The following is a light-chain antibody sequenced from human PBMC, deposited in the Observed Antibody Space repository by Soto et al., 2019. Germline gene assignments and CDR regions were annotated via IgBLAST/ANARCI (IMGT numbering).Light chain of an antibody. CDR3: QQYENLPPT. CDR2: DTS. V-gene: IGKV1-33*01. CDR1: QDINNF. J-gene: IGKJ4*01. Sequence: DIRMTQSPSSLSASVGDRITITCQASQDINNFLNWYQQKPGKAPKLLIYDTSNVEGGVPSRFSGTGSGKDFTFTISSLQPEDIATYYCQQYENLPPTFGGGTKVEIK.